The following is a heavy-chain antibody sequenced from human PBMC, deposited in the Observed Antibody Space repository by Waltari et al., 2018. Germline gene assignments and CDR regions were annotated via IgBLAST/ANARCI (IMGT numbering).Heavy chain of an antibody. D-gene: IGHD3-10*01. J-gene: IGHJ3*02. Sequence: QVQLQESGPGLVKPSQTLSLTCTVSGGSIRSGSYYWSWIRQPAGKGQEWIGRIFTRGSTNYNPSLKSRATISVETSKSQCSLKLGVVTAADTAVYYCAGAGIIMVRGVLRNLLLDDAFDIWGQGTMVTVSS. CDR2: IFTRGST. V-gene: IGHV4-61*02. CDR3: AGAGIIMVRGVLRNLLLDDAFDI. CDR1: GGSIRSGSYY.